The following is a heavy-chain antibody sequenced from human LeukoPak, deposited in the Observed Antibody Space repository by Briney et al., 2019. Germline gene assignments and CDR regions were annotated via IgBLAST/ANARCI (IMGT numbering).Heavy chain of an antibody. CDR1: GFTFNSHA. V-gene: IGHV3-23*01. Sequence: GGSLRLSCAAPGFTFNSHAMSWVRQAPGKGLEWVSGINDSGEKTYYADSVKGRFTISGDNSKNTLYLQMNSLRAEDTAIYYCANLQYYDSISGAFDIWGQGTMVTVSS. CDR3: ANLQYYDSISGAFDI. CDR2: INDSGEKT. J-gene: IGHJ3*02. D-gene: IGHD3-22*01.